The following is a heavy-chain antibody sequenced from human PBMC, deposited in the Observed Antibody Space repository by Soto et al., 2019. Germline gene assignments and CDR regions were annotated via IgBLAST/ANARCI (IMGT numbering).Heavy chain of an antibody. CDR1: GFSFGAYA. Sequence: EEQLLESGGGLVQPGGSLRLSCAASGFSFGAYAMSWVRQAPGKGLEWVSTISGSSGGIYYAGSARGRFTISRDNSKNTLSLQLNRLRAEDTAVYYCTKWSRLCSGTSCFYFYAMDVWGQGTTVTVSS. D-gene: IGHD2-2*01. CDR2: ISGSSGGI. J-gene: IGHJ6*02. CDR3: TKWSRLCSGTSCFYFYAMDV. V-gene: IGHV3-23*01.